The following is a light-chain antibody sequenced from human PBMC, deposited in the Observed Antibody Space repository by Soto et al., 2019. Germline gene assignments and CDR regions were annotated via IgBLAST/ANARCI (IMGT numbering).Light chain of an antibody. CDR2: GAS. CDR3: QPYHFVWT. J-gene: IGKJ1*01. V-gene: IGKV3-15*01. Sequence: EIVMTQSPATLSMSPGERATLSCRASQSVSNNLACYQQIPGHAPRLLIYGASTRATGTPARFSGSGSATDFTLTLIFLQSADFPVYYCQPYHFVWTFGQGDKVDIK. CDR1: QSVSNN.